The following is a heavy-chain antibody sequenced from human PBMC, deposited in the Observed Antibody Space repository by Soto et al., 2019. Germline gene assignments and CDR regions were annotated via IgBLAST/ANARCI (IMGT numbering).Heavy chain of an antibody. CDR2: ISAYNGNT. J-gene: IGHJ4*02. V-gene: IGHV1-18*01. D-gene: IGHD5-12*01. CDR3: ARLEAVQMATISSLDY. Sequence: QVQLVQSGAEVKNPGASVKVSCKASGYTFTRYGISWVRQAPGQGLEWMGWISAYNGNTNYAQKLQGRVTMTTDTTTSTAYLELRSLRSDDTAVYYCARLEAVQMATISSLDYWGQGTLVTVSS. CDR1: GYTFTRYG.